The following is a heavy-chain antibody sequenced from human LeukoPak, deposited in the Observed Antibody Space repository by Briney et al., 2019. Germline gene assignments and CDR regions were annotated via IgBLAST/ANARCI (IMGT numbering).Heavy chain of an antibody. V-gene: IGHV3-9*01. CDR2: ISWNSGSI. J-gene: IGHJ4*02. D-gene: IGHD6-19*01. Sequence: GGSLRLSCAASGFTFDDYAMHWVRQAPGKGLEWVSGISWNSGSIGYADSVKGRFTISRDNAKNSLYLQMNSLRAEDTALYYCAKVRSGWYDAFDIWGQGTPVTVSS. CDR3: AKVRSGWYDAFDI. CDR1: GFTFDDYA.